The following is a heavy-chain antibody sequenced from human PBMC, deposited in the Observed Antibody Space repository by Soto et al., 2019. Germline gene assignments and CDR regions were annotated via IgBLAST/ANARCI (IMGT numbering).Heavy chain of an antibody. D-gene: IGHD2-8*01. Sequence: KQSQTLSLTCAISGDSVSSNSAAWNWIRQSPSRGLEWLGRTYYRSKWYNDYAVSVKSRITINPDTSKNQFSLQLNSVTPEDTAVYYCAREDCTNGVCYNWFDPWGQGTLVTVSS. CDR3: AREDCTNGVCYNWFDP. J-gene: IGHJ5*02. V-gene: IGHV6-1*01. CDR2: TYYRSKWYN. CDR1: GDSVSSNSAA.